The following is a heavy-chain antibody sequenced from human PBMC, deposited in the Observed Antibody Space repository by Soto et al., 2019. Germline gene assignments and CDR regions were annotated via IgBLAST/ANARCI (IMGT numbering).Heavy chain of an antibody. V-gene: IGHV3-21*01. Sequence: EVQLVESGGGLVKPGGSLRLSCAASGFTFSHYTMNWVRQAPGKGLEWVSSISGSSTYIYYADSVKGRFTISRDNAKNSLYLEMNSLRAEDTAVYYCARDAEGYVELLSYYYCLDVWGQGTTVTVSS. J-gene: IGHJ6*02. CDR2: ISGSSTYI. CDR3: ARDAEGYVELLSYYYCLDV. CDR1: GFTFSHYT. D-gene: IGHD1-7*01.